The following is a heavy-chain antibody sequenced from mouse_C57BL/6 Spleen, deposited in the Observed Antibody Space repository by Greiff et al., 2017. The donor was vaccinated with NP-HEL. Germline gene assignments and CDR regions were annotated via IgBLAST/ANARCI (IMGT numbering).Heavy chain of an antibody. CDR2: FHPYNDDT. CDR1: GYTFTTYP. Sequence: QVQLKESGAELVKPGASVKMSCKASGYTFTTYPIEWMKQNHGKSLEWIGNFHPYNDDTKYNEKFKGKATLTVEKSSSTVYLELSRLTSDDAAVYYCAITTVVATGGFDYWGQGTTLTVSS. CDR3: AITTVVATGGFDY. V-gene: IGHV1-47*01. J-gene: IGHJ2*01. D-gene: IGHD1-1*01.